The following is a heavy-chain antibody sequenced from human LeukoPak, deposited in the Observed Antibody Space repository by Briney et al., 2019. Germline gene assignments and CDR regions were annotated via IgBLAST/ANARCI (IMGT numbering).Heavy chain of an antibody. Sequence: SVKVSCKASGGTFSSYAISWVRQAPGQGLEWMGRIIPIFGTANYAQKFQGRVTITTDESTSTAYMELSSLRSEDTAVYYCARDRGLAAAGKAFDYWGQGTLVTVSS. J-gene: IGHJ4*02. CDR3: ARDRGLAAAGKAFDY. D-gene: IGHD6-25*01. CDR1: GGTFSSYA. CDR2: IIPIFGTA. V-gene: IGHV1-69*05.